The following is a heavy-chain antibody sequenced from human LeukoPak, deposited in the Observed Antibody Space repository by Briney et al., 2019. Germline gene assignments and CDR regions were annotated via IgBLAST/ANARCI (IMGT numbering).Heavy chain of an antibody. CDR3: AKWAITMVRGVIISLYYGMDV. V-gene: IGHV3-23*01. J-gene: IGHJ6*02. D-gene: IGHD3-10*01. Sequence: GGSLRLSCATSRFTFSSYAMSWVRQAPGKGLEWVSAISGSGGSTYYADSVKGRFTISRDNSKNTLYLQMNSLRAEDTAVYYCAKWAITMVRGVIISLYYGMDVWGQGTTVTVSS. CDR2: ISGSGGST. CDR1: RFTFSSYA.